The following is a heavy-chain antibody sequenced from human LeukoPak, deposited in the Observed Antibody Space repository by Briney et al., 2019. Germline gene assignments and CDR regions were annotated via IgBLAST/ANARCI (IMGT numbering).Heavy chain of an antibody. CDR1: GFTFSSYS. Sequence: GGSLRLSCAASGFTFSSYSMNWVRQAPGKGLEWVSSISSSSSYIYYADSVKGRFTISRDNAKNSLYLQMNSLRAEDTALYYCARGFWVTTYAFDIWGQGTMVTVSS. D-gene: IGHD4-11*01. V-gene: IGHV3-21*04. CDR2: ISSSSSYI. J-gene: IGHJ3*02. CDR3: ARGFWVTTYAFDI.